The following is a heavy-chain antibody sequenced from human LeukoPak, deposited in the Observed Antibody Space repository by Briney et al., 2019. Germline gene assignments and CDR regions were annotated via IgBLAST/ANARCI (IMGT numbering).Heavy chain of an antibody. CDR3: TRRGHIRGYTVDTAMVTSYYYYYMDV. CDR1: GFTFSGSA. V-gene: IGHV3-73*01. CDR2: IRSKANSYAT. Sequence: PGGSLKLSCAASGFTFSGSAMHWVRQASGKGLEWVGRIRSKANSYATAYAASVKGRFTISRDDSKTPAYLQMNSLKPEDTAVYYCTRRGHIRGYTVDTAMVTSYYYYYMDVWGKGTTVTVSS. D-gene: IGHD5-18*01. J-gene: IGHJ6*03.